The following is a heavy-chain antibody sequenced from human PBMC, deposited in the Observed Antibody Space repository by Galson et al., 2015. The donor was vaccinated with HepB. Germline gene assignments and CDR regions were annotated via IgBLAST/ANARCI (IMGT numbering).Heavy chain of an antibody. J-gene: IGHJ4*02. CDR3: TRVYYYDSSGSIDY. D-gene: IGHD3-22*01. CDR1: GFTFGDYA. CDR2: IRSKAYGGTT. V-gene: IGHV3-49*03. Sequence: SLRLSCAASGFTFGDYAMSWFRQAPGKGLEWVGFIRSKAYGGTTEYAASVKGRFTISRDDSKSIAYLQMNSLKTEDTAVYYCTRVYYYDSSGSIDYWGQGTLVTVSS.